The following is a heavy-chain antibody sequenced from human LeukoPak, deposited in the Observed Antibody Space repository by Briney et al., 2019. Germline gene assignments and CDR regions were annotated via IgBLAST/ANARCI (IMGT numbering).Heavy chain of an antibody. CDR2: INTNTGNP. D-gene: IGHD3-22*01. V-gene: IGHV7-4-1*02. CDR3: ARVGESDYDSSGYYGY. CDR1: GYTFTSYA. J-gene: IGHJ4*02. Sequence: ASVKVYCKASGYTFTSYAMNWVRQAPGQGLEWMGWINTNTGNPTYAQGFTGRFVFSLDTSVSTAYLQISSLKAEDTAVYYCARVGESDYDSSGYYGYWGQGTLVTVSS.